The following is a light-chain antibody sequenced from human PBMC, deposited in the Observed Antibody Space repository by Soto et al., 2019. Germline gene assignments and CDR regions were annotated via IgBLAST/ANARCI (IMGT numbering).Light chain of an antibody. CDR1: QSVSSY. J-gene: IGKJ1*01. V-gene: IGKV3-20*01. CDR3: HQYGSSPST. CDR2: GAS. Sequence: EIVLTQSPGTLSLSPGARAPLSCRASQSVSSYLAWYQQKPGQAPRLLIYGASTRATGIPARFSGSGSGTDFTLTISRLEPEDFAVYYCHQYGSSPSTFGQGTKVDIK.